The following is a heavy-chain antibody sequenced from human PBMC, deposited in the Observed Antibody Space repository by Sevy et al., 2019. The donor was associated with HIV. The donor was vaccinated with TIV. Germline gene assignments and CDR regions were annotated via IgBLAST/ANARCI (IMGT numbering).Heavy chain of an antibody. CDR3: AKDISSGSSSWGGDY. CDR1: GFTFDDYA. D-gene: IGHD6-13*01. CDR2: ISWNGGSI. V-gene: IGHV3-9*01. Sequence: GGSLRLSCAASGFTFDDYAMHWVRQAPGKGLEWVSGISWNGGSIGYADSVKGRFTISRDNAKNSLYLQMNSLRAEDTAWYYCAKDISSGSSSWGGDYWGQGTLVTVSS. J-gene: IGHJ4*02.